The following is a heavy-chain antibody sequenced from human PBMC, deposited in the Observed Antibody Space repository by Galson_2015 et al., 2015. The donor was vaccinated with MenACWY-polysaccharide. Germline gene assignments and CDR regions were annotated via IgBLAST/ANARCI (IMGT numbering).Heavy chain of an antibody. D-gene: IGHD6-13*01. J-gene: IGHJ4*02. CDR1: GFTFSSYS. CDR3: ARGEVDSSSWFDY. CDR2: ISSSSGYI. V-gene: IGHV3-21*01. Sequence: SLRLSCAASGFTFSSYSMNWVRQAPGKGLEWVSSISSSSGYIYYADSVKGRFTISRDNAKNSLYLQMNSLRAEDTAVYYCARGEVDSSSWFDYWGQGTLVTVSS.